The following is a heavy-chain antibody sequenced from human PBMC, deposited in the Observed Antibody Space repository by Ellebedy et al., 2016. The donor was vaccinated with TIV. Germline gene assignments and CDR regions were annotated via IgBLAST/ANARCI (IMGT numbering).Heavy chain of an antibody. V-gene: IGHV1-18*01. CDR3: ARDCPRYCSGEPWFDP. CDR1: GYTFTTYD. D-gene: IGHD2-15*01. J-gene: IGHJ5*02. CDR2: ISAYNGNT. Sequence: ASVKVSXXASGYTFTTYDINWVRQATGQGLEWMGWISAYNGNTNYAQKLQGRVTMTTDTSTSTAYMELRSLRSDDTAVYYCARDCPRYCSGEPWFDPWGQGTLVTVSS.